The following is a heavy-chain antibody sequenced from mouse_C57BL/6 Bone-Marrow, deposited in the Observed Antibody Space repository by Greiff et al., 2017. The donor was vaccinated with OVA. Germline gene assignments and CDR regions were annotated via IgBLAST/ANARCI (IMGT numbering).Heavy chain of an antibody. D-gene: IGHD2-4*01. J-gene: IGHJ3*01. V-gene: IGHV1-50*01. CDR3: ARNYYDYEGFAY. CDR2: IDPSDSYT. Sequence: QVQLQQPGAELVKPGASVKLSCKASGYTFTSYWMQWVKQRPGQGLEWIGEIDPSDSYTNYNQKFKGKATLTVDTSSSTAYMQLSSLTSEDSAVYYCARNYYDYEGFAYWGQGTLVTVSA. CDR1: GYTFTSYW.